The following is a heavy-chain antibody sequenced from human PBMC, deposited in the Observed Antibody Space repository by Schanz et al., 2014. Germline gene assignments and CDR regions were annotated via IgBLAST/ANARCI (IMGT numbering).Heavy chain of an antibody. D-gene: IGHD5-12*01. CDR2: INTGSGDT. Sequence: QVQLVQSGPEVKKPGATVKVSCKASGYIFINSGISRVRQAPGQRLEWMGWINTGSGDTKYSQNFQGRVTITRDTSASTAYMELSSLRSEDTAVYSCARGIGGYGANNYFDYWGQGTLVTVSS. J-gene: IGHJ4*02. V-gene: IGHV1-3*04. CDR1: GYIFINSG. CDR3: ARGIGGYGANNYFDY.